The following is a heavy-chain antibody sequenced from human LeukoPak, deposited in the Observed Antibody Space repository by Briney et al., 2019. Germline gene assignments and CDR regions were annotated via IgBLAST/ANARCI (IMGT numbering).Heavy chain of an antibody. J-gene: IGHJ4*02. Sequence: SETLSLTCTVSGGSISSSSYYWGWIRQPPGKGPEWIGSNSGSTYYNPSLKSRVTISVDTSKNQFSLKLSSVTAADTAVYYCARDLVEMATPGPCFDYWGQGTLVTVSS. V-gene: IGHV4-39*07. CDR3: ARDLVEMATPGPCFDY. D-gene: IGHD5-24*01. CDR2: NSGST. CDR1: GGSISSSSYY.